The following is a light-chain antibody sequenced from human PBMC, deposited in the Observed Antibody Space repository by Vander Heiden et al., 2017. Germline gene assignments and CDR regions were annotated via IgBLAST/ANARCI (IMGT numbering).Light chain of an antibody. J-gene: IGLJ3*02. V-gene: IGLV3-21*02. CDR2: DDT. CDR1: NIRSQT. Sequence: SYVLTQPPSVSVAPGQTARNPCGGKNIRSQTVHWYRQRPGQAPLLVVHDDTDRPSGIPERFSGSNSGNTATLTTSRVEAGDEADYYCQVWDRSSDHWVFGGGTKLTVL. CDR3: QVWDRSSDHWV.